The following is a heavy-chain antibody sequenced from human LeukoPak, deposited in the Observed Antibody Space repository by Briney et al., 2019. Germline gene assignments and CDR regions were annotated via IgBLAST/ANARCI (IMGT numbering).Heavy chain of an antibody. CDR2: ISYDGSNK. D-gene: IGHD6-13*01. V-gene: IGHV3-30*18. J-gene: IGHJ1*01. CDR3: AKSHPSSDSSSWYEAYFQH. Sequence: PGGCLRLSCAASGFTFSSYGMHWVRQAPGKGLEWVAVISYDGSNKYYADSVKGRFTISRDNSKNTLYLQMNSLRAEDTAVYYCAKSHPSSDSSSWYEAYFQHWGQGTLVTVSS. CDR1: GFTFSSYG.